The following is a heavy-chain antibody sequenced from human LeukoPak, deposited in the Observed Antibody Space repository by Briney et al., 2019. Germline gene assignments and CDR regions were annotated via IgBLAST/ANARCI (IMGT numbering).Heavy chain of an antibody. Sequence: SETLSLTCSVSGDSISSHYWTWIRRSPGKGLDWIGYIHNTGDTNYNPSLQGRVTISMDTSKNQVSLKLSSVITADTAVYYCVRPRGMDVWGQGTAVTVSS. CDR1: GDSISSHY. J-gene: IGHJ6*02. CDR2: IHNTGDT. D-gene: IGHD3-16*01. V-gene: IGHV4-59*11. CDR3: VRPRGMDV.